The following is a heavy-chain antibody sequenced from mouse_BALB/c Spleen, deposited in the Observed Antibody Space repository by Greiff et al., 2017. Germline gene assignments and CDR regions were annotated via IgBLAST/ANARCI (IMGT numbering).Heavy chain of an antibody. Sequence: VQLKESGPGLVKPSQSLSLTCTVTGYSITSDYAWNWIRQFPGNKLEWMGYISYSGSTSYNPSLKSRISITRDTSKNQFFLQLNSVTTEDTATYYCARGTTVVATGDYWGQGTTLTVSS. D-gene: IGHD1-1*01. CDR1: GYSITSDYA. J-gene: IGHJ2*01. V-gene: IGHV3-2*02. CDR2: ISYSGST. CDR3: ARGTTVVATGDY.